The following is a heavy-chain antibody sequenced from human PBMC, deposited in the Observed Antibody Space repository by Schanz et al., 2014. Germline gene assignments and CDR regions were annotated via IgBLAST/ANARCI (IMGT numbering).Heavy chain of an antibody. CDR2: IYSGIGA. CDR1: GFTVSSNH. CDR3: AKQIHYDILTVTRN. V-gene: IGHV3-66*01. D-gene: IGHD3-9*01. J-gene: IGHJ4*02. Sequence: EVLLVESGGGLVKPGGSLRLSCAVSGFTVSSNHMSWVRQAPGKGLEWVSVIYSGIGAYYADSVKDRFTVSRDNSKNTLYLQMNSLRAEDTAVYYCAKQIHYDILTVTRNWGQGTLVTVSS.